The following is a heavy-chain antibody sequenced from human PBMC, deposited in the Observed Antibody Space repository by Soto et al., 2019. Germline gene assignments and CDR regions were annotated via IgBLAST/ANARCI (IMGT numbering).Heavy chain of an antibody. CDR3: ARGGSSWYTDY. CDR1: GYTFTSYD. CDR2: ISGYNGNT. D-gene: IGHD6-13*01. V-gene: IGHV1-18*04. J-gene: IGHJ4*02. Sequence: ASGKVSCKASGYTFTSYDITWLRQAPGQGLEWMGWISGYNGNTNYAQKVQGRVTVTTDTSTRTAYLELRSLTSNDTAVYYCARGGSSWYTDYWGQGTLVTVSS.